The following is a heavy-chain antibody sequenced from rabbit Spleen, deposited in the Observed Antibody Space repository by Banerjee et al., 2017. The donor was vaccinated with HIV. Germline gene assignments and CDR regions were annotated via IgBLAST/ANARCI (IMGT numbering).Heavy chain of an antibody. Sequence: QEQLVESGGGLVQTGGSLTLTCTASGFSFRPTYYECWVRQAPGKGLEWIACIYGGGGGISSYYPNWASARFTISRTSSTTVTLRMTSLTAADRATYFCARDLVGVIGWNFYLWGPGTLVTVS. CDR2: IYGGGGGISS. V-gene: IGHV1S45*01. D-gene: IGHD1-1*01. CDR3: ARDLVGVIGWNFYL. CDR1: GFSFRPTYY. J-gene: IGHJ4*01.